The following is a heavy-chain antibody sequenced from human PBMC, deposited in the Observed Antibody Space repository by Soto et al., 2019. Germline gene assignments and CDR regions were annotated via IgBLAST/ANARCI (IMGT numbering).Heavy chain of an antibody. CDR3: VKARGRRTPAPSTY. Sequence: PGGSLRLSCAASGFTFSNYDMSWVRQAPGKGLEWVSTISGSGGGTHYADSVKGRFTISRDNSKNTLSLQMNSLRAEDTAVYYYVKARGRRTPAPSTYWGQGILVTVSS. J-gene: IGHJ4*02. CDR1: GFTFSNYD. V-gene: IGHV3-23*01. D-gene: IGHD2-2*01. CDR2: ISGSGGGT.